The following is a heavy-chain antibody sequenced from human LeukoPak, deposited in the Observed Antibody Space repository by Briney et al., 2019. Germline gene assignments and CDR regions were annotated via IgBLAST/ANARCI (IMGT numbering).Heavy chain of an antibody. CDR2: IYPKSGGT. V-gene: IGHV1-2*02. J-gene: IGHJ4*02. CDR1: GYTFTDHH. CDR3: ARLGAFVLYYDSSGYFDS. D-gene: IGHD3-22*01. Sequence: ASVKVSCKASGYTFTDHHMHWVRQAPGQGLEWMGWIYPKSGGTNYAQKFQGRVTMSRDTSISTTYMELSSLRSDDTAVYYCARLGAFVLYYDSSGYFDSWGQGTLVTVSS.